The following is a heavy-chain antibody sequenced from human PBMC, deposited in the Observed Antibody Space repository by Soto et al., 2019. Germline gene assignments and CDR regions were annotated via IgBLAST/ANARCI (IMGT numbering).Heavy chain of an antibody. CDR2: IYYSGSS. D-gene: IGHD2-15*01. Sequence: PSETLSLTCTVSGGSITSYHWSWIRQSPGKGLEWIGNIYYSGSSNYNPSLESRVTISVDTSKNQFSLRLSSVTAADTAVYYCARDRSRGYNWFDPRGQGTLVTVSS. V-gene: IGHV4-59*12. CDR3: ARDRSRGYNWFDP. J-gene: IGHJ5*02. CDR1: GGSITSYH.